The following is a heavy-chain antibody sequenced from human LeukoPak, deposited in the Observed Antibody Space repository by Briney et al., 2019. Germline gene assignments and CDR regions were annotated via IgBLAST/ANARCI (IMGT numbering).Heavy chain of an antibody. CDR3: ARARIPKYYFDY. CDR1: GGSFSGYY. CDR2: INHSGST. Sequence: SETLSLTCAVYGGSFSGYYWSWIRQPPGKGLEWIGEINHSGSTNYNPSLKSRVTISVDTSKNQFSLKLSSVTAADTAVYYCARARIPKYYFDYWGQGTLVTVSS. J-gene: IGHJ4*02. V-gene: IGHV4-34*01. D-gene: IGHD2-15*01.